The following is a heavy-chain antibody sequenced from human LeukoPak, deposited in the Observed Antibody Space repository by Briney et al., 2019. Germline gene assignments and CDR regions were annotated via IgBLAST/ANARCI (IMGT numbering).Heavy chain of an antibody. CDR3: ARHTRDGYNKFDY. D-gene: IGHD5-24*01. CDR2: IYYSGST. CDR1: GGSISNYY. J-gene: IGHJ4*02. V-gene: IGHV4-59*08. Sequence: PSETLSLTCTVSGGSISNYYRSWIRQPPGKGLEWIGYIYYSGSTTSNPSLKSRVTISVDTSKNQFSLKLNSLTAADTAVYYCARHTRDGYNKFDYWGQGTLVTVSS.